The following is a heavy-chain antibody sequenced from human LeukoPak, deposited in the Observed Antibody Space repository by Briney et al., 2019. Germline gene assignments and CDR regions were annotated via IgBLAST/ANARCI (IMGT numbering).Heavy chain of an antibody. CDR1: GHTYTSYG. CDR2: ISAYNGNT. V-gene: IGHV1-18*01. J-gene: IGHJ6*02. D-gene: IGHD3-22*01. Sequence: GASVKVSCKASGHTYTSYGIAWVRQAPGQGLEWMGWISAYNGNTNYAQKLQGRVTMTTDTSTSTAYMELRSLRSDDTAVYYCARYYYDSSGYYYEVLFYGMDVWGQGTTVTVSS. CDR3: ARYYYDSSGYYYEVLFYGMDV.